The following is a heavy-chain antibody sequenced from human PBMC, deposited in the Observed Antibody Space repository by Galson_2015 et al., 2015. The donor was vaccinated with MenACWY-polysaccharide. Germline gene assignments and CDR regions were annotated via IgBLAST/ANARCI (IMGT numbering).Heavy chain of an antibody. CDR1: GGSISRSSHY. J-gene: IGHJ4*02. D-gene: IGHD2-2*01. CDR2: VSYSGSA. CDR3: ARAGRTDIVVVGYGWGFDY. Sequence: SETLSLTCTVSGGSISRSSHYWGWIRQPPGKGLEWIGTVSYSGSAYYNASLKSRVTISVDTSKNQFSLKLSSATAADTAIYYCARAGRTDIVVVGYGWGFDYWGQGALVTVSS. V-gene: IGHV4-39*07.